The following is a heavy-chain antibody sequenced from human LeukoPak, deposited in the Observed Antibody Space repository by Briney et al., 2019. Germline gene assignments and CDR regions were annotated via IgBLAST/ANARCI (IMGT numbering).Heavy chain of an antibody. Sequence: GGSLRLSCAASGFSFSNYWLHWVRHASGKGLAWVSRISSDGSSINYADSVKGRFTISRDNARKMVYLEMNSLRVEDTGLHYRAAGSRENGHRGDYWGQGTLVTVSS. V-gene: IGHV3-74*01. CDR3: AAGSRENGHRGDY. J-gene: IGHJ4*02. D-gene: IGHD5-24*01. CDR2: ISSDGSSI. CDR1: GFSFSNYW.